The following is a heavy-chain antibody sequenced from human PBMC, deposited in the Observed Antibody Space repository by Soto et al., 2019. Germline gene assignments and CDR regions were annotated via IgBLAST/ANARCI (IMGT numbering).Heavy chain of an antibody. D-gene: IGHD3-22*01. CDR2: IIPILGIA. J-gene: IGHJ4*02. Sequence: SVKVSCKASGGTFSSYTISWVRQAPGQGLEWMGRIIPILGIANYAQKFQGRVTITADKSTSTAYMELSSLRSEDTAVYYCARGSYLAYYYDSSGYLAQDYWGQATLVTVSS. CDR1: GGTFSSYT. V-gene: IGHV1-69*02. CDR3: ARGSYLAYYYDSSGYLAQDY.